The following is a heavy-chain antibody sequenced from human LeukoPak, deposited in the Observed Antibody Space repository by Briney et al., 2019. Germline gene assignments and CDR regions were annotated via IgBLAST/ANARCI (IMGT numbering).Heavy chain of an antibody. V-gene: IGHV3-21*01. J-gene: IGHJ4*02. Sequence: GGSLRLSCAVSGFTFDDYAMNWVRQAPGKGLEWVSSISSSVIYIYYADSVKGRFTISRDNAKNSLYLQMNSLRVEDTAVFYRARDRTAAPLDSWGQGTLVTVSS. CDR2: ISSSVIYI. CDR3: ARDRTAAPLDS. CDR1: GFTFDDYA. D-gene: IGHD6-13*01.